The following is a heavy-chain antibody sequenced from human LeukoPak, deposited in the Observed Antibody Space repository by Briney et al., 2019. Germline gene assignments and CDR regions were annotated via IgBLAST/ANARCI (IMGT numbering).Heavy chain of an antibody. V-gene: IGHV3-30*04. CDR2: ISYDGSNK. D-gene: IGHD6-6*01. CDR3: AKAYSSSSLDY. CDR1: GFTFSSYA. Sequence: GGSLRLFCAASGFTFSSYAMHWVRQAPGKGLEWVAVISYDGSNKYYADSVKGRFTISRDNSKNTLYLQMNSLRAEDTAVYYCAKAYSSSSLDYWGQGTLVTVSS. J-gene: IGHJ4*02.